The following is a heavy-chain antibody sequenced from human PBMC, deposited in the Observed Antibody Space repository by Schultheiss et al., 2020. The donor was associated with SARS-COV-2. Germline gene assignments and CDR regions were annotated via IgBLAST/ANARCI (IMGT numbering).Heavy chain of an antibody. J-gene: IGHJ4*02. CDR1: GFSFRAYG. CDR2: IWYDGSNK. D-gene: IGHD6-13*01. Sequence: GGSLRLSCAASGFSFRAYGMHWVRRAQGMGLEWLAVIWYDGSNKYYADSVKGRFTISRDNSKNTLYLQMNSLRAEDTAVYYCARYIAAAVTPDYWGQGTLVTVSS. V-gene: IGHV3-33*08. CDR3: ARYIAAAVTPDY.